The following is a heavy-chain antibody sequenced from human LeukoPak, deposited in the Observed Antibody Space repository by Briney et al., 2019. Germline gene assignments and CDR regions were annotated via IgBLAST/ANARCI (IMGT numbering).Heavy chain of an antibody. Sequence: SETLSLTCTVSSGSISSYYWSWIRQPPGKGLEWIGYIYYSGSTNYNPSLKSRVTISVDTSKNQFSLKLSSVTAADTAVYYCASLYSGSEPGGYWGQGTLVTVSS. CDR3: ASLYSGSEPGGY. CDR2: IYYSGST. CDR1: SGSISSYY. D-gene: IGHD1-26*01. J-gene: IGHJ4*02. V-gene: IGHV4-59*01.